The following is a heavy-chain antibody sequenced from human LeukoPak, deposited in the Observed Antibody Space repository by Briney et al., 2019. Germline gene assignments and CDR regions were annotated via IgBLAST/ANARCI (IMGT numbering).Heavy chain of an antibody. V-gene: IGHV4-59*01. D-gene: IGHD6-19*01. CDR2: IYYSGST. Sequence: PSETLSLTCTVSGGSISSYYWSWIRQPPGKGLEWIGYIYYSGSTNYNPSLMSRVTISVDTSKNQFSLKLSSVTAADTAVYYCARGRQWLERDCWGQGTLVTVSS. CDR3: ARGRQWLERDC. J-gene: IGHJ4*02. CDR1: GGSISSYY.